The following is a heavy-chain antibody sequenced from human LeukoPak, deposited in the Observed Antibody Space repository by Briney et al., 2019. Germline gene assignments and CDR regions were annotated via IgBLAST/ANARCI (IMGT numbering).Heavy chain of an antibody. CDR1: GVSISSYY. D-gene: IGHD3-22*01. V-gene: IGHV4-4*07. J-gene: IGHJ4*02. Sequence: PSETLSLTCTVSGVSISSYYWSWLRQPAGKGLEWIGRIYTSGSTNYNPSLKSRVTMSVDTSKNQFSLKLSSVTAADTAVYYCSRDRYYYDSSGYSRRLDYWGQGTLVTVSS. CDR2: IYTSGST. CDR3: SRDRYYYDSSGYSRRLDY.